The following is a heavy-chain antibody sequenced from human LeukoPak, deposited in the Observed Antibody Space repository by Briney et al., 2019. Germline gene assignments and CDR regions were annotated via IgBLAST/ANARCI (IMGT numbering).Heavy chain of an antibody. CDR3: ARGGSGSSFSWLDP. CDR1: GYTFTGYY. CDR2: INPNSGGT. Sequence: EASVKVSCKASGYTFTGYYIHWLRQAPGQGLECMGWINPNSGGTNYAQKFQGRVTMTRDTSISTAYMELSRLRSDDTAVYYCARGGSGSSFSWLDPWGQGTLVTVSS. V-gene: IGHV1-2*02. D-gene: IGHD3-10*01. J-gene: IGHJ5*02.